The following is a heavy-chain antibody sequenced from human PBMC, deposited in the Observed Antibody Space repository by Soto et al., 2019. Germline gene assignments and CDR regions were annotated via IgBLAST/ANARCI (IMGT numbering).Heavy chain of an antibody. CDR2: INSDGGST. V-gene: IGHV3-74*02. J-gene: IGHJ3*02. Sequence: EVQLLESGGGLVQPGGSLRLSCTASGFTFSTYWMHWVRQDPGKGLLWVSRINSDGGSTNYADSVKGRFTISRDNVKSTLWLQMNSLRYEDTAVYYCASAMGGPRNALNICGQGTMVAVSS. D-gene: IGHD2-15*01. CDR3: ASAMGGPRNALNI. CDR1: GFTFSTYW.